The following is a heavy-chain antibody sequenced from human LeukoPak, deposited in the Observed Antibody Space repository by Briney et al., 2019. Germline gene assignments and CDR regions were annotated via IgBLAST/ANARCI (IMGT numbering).Heavy chain of an antibody. CDR3: ARDDKYSGSYYYYYGMDV. CDR1: GFTFTNYA. Sequence: PGGSLRLSCAASGFTFTNYAMHWARQAPGKGLEWVALISFDGNSKYYANSVKGRFTISRDNSRNTLYLQMNSLRAEDTAVYYCARDDKYSGSYYYYYGMDVWGQGTTVTVSS. V-gene: IGHV3-30*04. CDR2: ISFDGNSK. D-gene: IGHD1-26*01. J-gene: IGHJ6*02.